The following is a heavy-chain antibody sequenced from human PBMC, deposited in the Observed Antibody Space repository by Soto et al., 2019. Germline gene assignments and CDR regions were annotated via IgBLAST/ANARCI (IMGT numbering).Heavy chain of an antibody. CDR3: ARDKDWAFDY. J-gene: IGHJ4*02. CDR2: IFVTGGTI. CDR1: GFTFSSYA. V-gene: IGHV3-48*03. Sequence: PGGSLRLSCAASGFTFSSYAMSWVRQAPGKGLEWVSYIFVTGGTIYYADSVKGRFTVSRDNAKNSLFLLMSSLRAEDTAVYYCARDKDWAFDYWGQGTQVTVSS. D-gene: IGHD3-9*01.